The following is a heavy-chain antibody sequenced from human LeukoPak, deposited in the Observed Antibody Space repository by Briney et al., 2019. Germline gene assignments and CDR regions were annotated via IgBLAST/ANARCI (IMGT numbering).Heavy chain of an antibody. V-gene: IGHV3-21*01. CDR1: GFTFSSYS. CDR2: ISSSSSYI. D-gene: IGHD5-24*01. Sequence: GGSLRLSCAASGFTFSSYSMNWVRQAPGKGLEWVSSISSSSSYIYYADSVKGRFTISRDNAKNSLYLQMNSLRAEDTAVYYCARPHHAEMATSPAGYWGQGTLVTVSS. J-gene: IGHJ4*02. CDR3: ARPHHAEMATSPAGY.